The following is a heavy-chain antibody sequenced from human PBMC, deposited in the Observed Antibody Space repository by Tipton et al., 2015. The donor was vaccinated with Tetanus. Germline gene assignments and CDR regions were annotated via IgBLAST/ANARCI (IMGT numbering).Heavy chain of an antibody. CDR3: ARGNGGIGGATDDAFDI. V-gene: IGHV3-13*05. CDR1: GFTFSSYD. D-gene: IGHD1-26*01. CDR2: IGTAGDP. Sequence: SLRLSCAASGFTFSSYDMHWVRQATGKGLEWVSAIGTAGDPYYPGSVKGRFTISRENAKNSLYLQMNSLRAGDTAVYYCARGNGGIGGATDDAFDIWGQGTMVTVSS. J-gene: IGHJ3*02.